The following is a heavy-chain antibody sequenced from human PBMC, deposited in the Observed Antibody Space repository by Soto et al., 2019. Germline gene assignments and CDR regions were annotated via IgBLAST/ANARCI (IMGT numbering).Heavy chain of an antibody. D-gene: IGHD1-26*01. CDR2: IYYSGST. CDR3: ARSYGHAIDI. J-gene: IGHJ3*02. Sequence: PSETLSLTCTVSGGSISSYYWSWIRQPPGKGLEWIGYIYYSGSTNYNPSLKSRVTISVDTSKNQFSLKLSSVTAADTAVYYCARSYGHAIDIRGQGTIVTVSS. CDR1: GGSISSYY. V-gene: IGHV4-59*08.